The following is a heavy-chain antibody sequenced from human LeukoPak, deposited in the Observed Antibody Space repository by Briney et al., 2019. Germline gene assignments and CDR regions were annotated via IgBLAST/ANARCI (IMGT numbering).Heavy chain of an antibody. CDR2: INPNSGGT. V-gene: IGHV1-2*04. D-gene: IGHD6-19*01. CDR3: AREVYRSSSGWYYALDY. CDR1: GYTFTGYY. J-gene: IGHJ4*02. Sequence: ASVKVSCKASGYTFTGYYMHWVRQAPGQGREWMGWINPNSGGTNYAQKFQGWVTMTRDTSISTAYMELSRLRSDDTAVYYCAREVYRSSSGWYYALDYWGQGTLSPSPQ.